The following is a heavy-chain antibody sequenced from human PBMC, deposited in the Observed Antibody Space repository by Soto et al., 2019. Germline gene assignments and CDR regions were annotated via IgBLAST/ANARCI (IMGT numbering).Heavy chain of an antibody. J-gene: IGHJ5*02. CDR3: ARLDSSIATTNWFDP. CDR2: IIPIFGTA. D-gene: IGHD6-6*01. Sequence: QVQLVQSGAEVKKPGSSVKVSCKASGGTFSSYAISWVRQAPGQGLEWMGGIIPIFGTANYAQKFQGRVTITADESXXTAYMELSSLRSEDTAVYYCARLDSSIATTNWFDPWGQGTLVTVSS. V-gene: IGHV1-69*12. CDR1: GGTFSSYA.